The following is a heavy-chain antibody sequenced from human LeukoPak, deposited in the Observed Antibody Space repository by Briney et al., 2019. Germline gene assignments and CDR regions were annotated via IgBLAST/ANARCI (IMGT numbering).Heavy chain of an antibody. Sequence: SGPTLVKPTQTLTLTCTFSGFSLSTSGVGVGWIRQPPGKALEWLALIYWNDDKRYSPSLKSRLTITKDTSKNQVVLTMTIMDPADTATYYCAHRPLGPWDLEPYFDYWGQGTLVTVSS. V-gene: IGHV2-5*01. CDR1: GFSLSTSGVG. D-gene: IGHD1-1*01. CDR2: IYWNDDK. J-gene: IGHJ4*02. CDR3: AHRPLGPWDLEPYFDY.